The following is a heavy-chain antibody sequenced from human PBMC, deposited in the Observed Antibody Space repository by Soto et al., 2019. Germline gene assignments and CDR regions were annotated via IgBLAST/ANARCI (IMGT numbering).Heavy chain of an antibody. CDR2: INPNSGGT. Sequence: QVQLVQSGAEVKKPGASVKVSCKASGYTFTGYYMHWVRQAPGQGLEWMGWINPNSGGTNYAQKFQGWVTMTRDTSISTADMGLSRLGTDDTAVYYCAREQSSHDYVWGSYRYRVFDYWGQGTLVTVSS. CDR1: GYTFTGYY. CDR3: AREQSSHDYVWGSYRYRVFDY. D-gene: IGHD3-16*02. V-gene: IGHV1-2*04. J-gene: IGHJ4*02.